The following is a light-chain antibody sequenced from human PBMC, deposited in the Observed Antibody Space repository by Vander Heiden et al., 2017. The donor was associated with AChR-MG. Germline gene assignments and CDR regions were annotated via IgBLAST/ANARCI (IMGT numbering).Light chain of an antibody. CDR3: QQSYRSPRT. Sequence: DIQMTHSPSSLSASVGDRLTIPCRASQSISSYLTWYQQKPGEPPKLLIYTASSLQSGVPSRFSGSGSGTDFTLTISSLQPEDFATYYCQQSYRSPRTFGQGTKVEIK. V-gene: IGKV1-39*01. CDR2: TAS. CDR1: QSISSY. J-gene: IGKJ1*01.